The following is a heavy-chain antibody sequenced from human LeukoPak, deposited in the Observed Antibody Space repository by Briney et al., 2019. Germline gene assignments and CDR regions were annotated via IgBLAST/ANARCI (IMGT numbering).Heavy chain of an antibody. V-gene: IGHV1-2*02. CDR2: INPNSGGT. CDR3: ARPSQSGVRGQNWFDP. CDR1: GYTFTGYY. D-gene: IGHD3-16*01. Sequence: ASVKVSCKTSGYTFTGYYMHWVRQAPGQGLEWMGWINPNSGGTNYAQKFQGRVTMTRDTSISTAYMELSRLRSDDTAVYYCARPSQSGVRGQNWFDPWGQGTLVTVSS. J-gene: IGHJ5*02.